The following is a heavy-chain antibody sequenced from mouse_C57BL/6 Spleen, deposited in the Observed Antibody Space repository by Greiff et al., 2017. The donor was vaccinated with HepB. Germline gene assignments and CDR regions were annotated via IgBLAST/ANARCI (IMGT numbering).Heavy chain of an antibody. CDR3: TGSYYSNYP. CDR1: GFNIKDDY. D-gene: IGHD2-5*01. J-gene: IGHJ3*01. CDR2: IDPENGDT. V-gene: IGHV14-4*01. Sequence: EVQLQQSGAELVRPGASVQLSCTASGFNIKDDYMHWVKQRPEQGLEWIGWIDPENGDTEYASKFQGKATITADTSSNTAYLQLSSLTSEVTAVYYCTGSYYSNYPWGQGTLVTVSA.